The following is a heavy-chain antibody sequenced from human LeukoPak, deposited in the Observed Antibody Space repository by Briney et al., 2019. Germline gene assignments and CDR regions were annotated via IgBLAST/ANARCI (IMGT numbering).Heavy chain of an antibody. CDR3: ARDRCSSTSCYYDYYYYMDV. Sequence: PSQTLSLTCTVSGGSTSSGSYYWSWIRQPAGKGLEWIGRIYTSGSTNYNPSLKSRVTISVDTSKNQFSLKLSSVTAADTAVYYCARDRCSSTSCYYDYYYYMDVWGKGTTVTVS. J-gene: IGHJ6*03. CDR2: IYTSGST. D-gene: IGHD2-2*01. V-gene: IGHV4-61*02. CDR1: GGSTSSGSYY.